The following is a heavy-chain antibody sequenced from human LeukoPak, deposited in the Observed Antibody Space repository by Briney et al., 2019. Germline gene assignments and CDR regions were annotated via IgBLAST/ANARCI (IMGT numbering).Heavy chain of an antibody. V-gene: IGHV4-39*07. CDR2: IFYSGTT. Sequence: PSETLSLTCTVSGGSISSNSHYWGWIRQTPGKGLEWIGSIFYSGTTYYNPSLKSRVTISIDTSKNQFSLKLSSVTAADTAVYYCARRYYGSGTNYFDYWGQGTLVTVSS. CDR3: ARRYYGSGTNYFDY. D-gene: IGHD3-10*01. CDR1: GGSISSNSHY. J-gene: IGHJ4*02.